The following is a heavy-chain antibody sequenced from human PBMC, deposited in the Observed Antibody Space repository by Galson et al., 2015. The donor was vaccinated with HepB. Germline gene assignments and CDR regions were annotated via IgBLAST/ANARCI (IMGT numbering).Heavy chain of an antibody. Sequence: SVKVSCKASGGTFSSYSISWVRQAPGQGLEWIGRIISILGIVNYAQKFQGRVTITADKSTSTAYMELSSLRSEDTAVYYCARVGCAGSYPDWGQGTLVTVSS. V-gene: IGHV1-69*02. CDR3: ARVGCAGSYPD. CDR2: IISILGIV. CDR1: GGTFSSYS. D-gene: IGHD3-10*02. J-gene: IGHJ4*02.